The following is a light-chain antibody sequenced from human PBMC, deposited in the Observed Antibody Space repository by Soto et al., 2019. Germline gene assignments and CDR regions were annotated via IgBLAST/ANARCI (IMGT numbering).Light chain of an antibody. V-gene: IGKV3-15*01. CDR1: QHVVGD. Sequence: TVVTKSAVTVSVSPGERSVSSGRASQHVVGDLAWYQQTPGQAPRPLLYAPSTRAAGIPARFSGSGSGTDFTLTISSLEPEDDAVYCCQQRGNWPPGITFGQGTRLEI. J-gene: IGKJ5*01. CDR2: APS. CDR3: QQRGNWPPGIT.